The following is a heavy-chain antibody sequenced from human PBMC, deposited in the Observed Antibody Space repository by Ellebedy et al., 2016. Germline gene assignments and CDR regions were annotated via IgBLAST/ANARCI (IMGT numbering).Heavy chain of an antibody. V-gene: IGHV3-30-3*01. Sequence: GESLKISCAASGFTFSTYAMHWVRQAPGKGLEWLAGISYDGSYKYYADSVKGRFTVSRDNSKNTLYLQMNSLRAEDTAVYYCTREVGDGYPQGAYWGQGTLVTVSS. CDR2: ISYDGSYK. CDR3: TREVGDGYPQGAY. CDR1: GFTFSTYA. J-gene: IGHJ4*02. D-gene: IGHD5-24*01.